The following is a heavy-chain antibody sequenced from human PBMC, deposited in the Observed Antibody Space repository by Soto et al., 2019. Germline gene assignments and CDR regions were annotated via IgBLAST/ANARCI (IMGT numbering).Heavy chain of an antibody. V-gene: IGHV3-30-3*01. Sequence: GVSLRLSCAASGFTFSSYAMHWVRQAPGKGLEWVAVISYDRSNKNYADSVKGRFTISRDNSKNTLYLQMNSLRAEDTAVYYCARGYDFWSGYHYPYGMDVWGQGTTFTVSS. CDR1: GFTFSSYA. CDR2: ISYDRSNK. J-gene: IGHJ6*02. D-gene: IGHD3-3*01. CDR3: ARGYDFWSGYHYPYGMDV.